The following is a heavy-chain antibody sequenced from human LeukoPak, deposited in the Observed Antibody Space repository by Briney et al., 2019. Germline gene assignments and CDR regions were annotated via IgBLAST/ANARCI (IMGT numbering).Heavy chain of an antibody. Sequence: GPLRLSCAASGFTFSTYAMHWVRQAPGKGLEWVAVISYDGSNKYYADSVKGRFTVSRDNSKDTLYLQLNSLRAEDTAVYYCARAHYSDSSAYYSPFDYWGQGTLDTVSS. CDR1: GFTFSTYA. CDR2: ISYDGSNK. V-gene: IGHV3-30-3*01. CDR3: ARAHYSDSSAYYSPFDY. D-gene: IGHD3-22*01. J-gene: IGHJ4*02.